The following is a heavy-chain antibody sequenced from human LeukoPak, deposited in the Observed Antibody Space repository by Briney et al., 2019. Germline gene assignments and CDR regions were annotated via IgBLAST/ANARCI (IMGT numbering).Heavy chain of an antibody. J-gene: IGHJ4*02. D-gene: IGHD6-19*01. CDR3: ARESSSGWTVGY. CDR2: IYYSGST. CDR1: GDSVSSSSYY. Sequence: SETLSLTCTVSGDSVSSSSYYWGWIRQPPGKGLEWIGSIYYSGSTYYNPSLKSRVTIFVDTSKNQFSLKLSSVTAADTAVYYCARESSSGWTVGYWGQGTLVTVSS. V-gene: IGHV4-39*02.